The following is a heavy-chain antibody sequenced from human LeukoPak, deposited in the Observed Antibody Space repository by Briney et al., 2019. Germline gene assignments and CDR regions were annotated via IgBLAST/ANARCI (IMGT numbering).Heavy chain of an antibody. D-gene: IGHD5-24*01. J-gene: IGHJ4*02. CDR1: GFTLKTFK. V-gene: IGHV3-21*01. CDR2: ISSDPTYT. CDR3: ARVRRDGYYFDS. Sequence: GGSLRLSCVVSGFTLKTFKMNWVRQAPGQGLEWVSSISSDPTYTSYADSVKGRFTISGDNAKNSMYLQMDSLRAEDTAVYYCARVRRDGYYFDSWGQGTLVTVSS.